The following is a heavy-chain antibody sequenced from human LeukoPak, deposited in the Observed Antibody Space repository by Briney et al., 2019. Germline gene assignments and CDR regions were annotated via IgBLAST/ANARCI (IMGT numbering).Heavy chain of an antibody. Sequence: ASVKVSCKASGYTFTGYYMHWVRQAPGQGLEWMGWINPNSGGTNYAQKFQGRVTMTRDTSISTAYMELSRLRSDDPAVYYCATSTRRWYKYYFDYGGKETLVTVSS. CDR2: INPNSGGT. V-gene: IGHV1-2*02. CDR1: GYTFTGYY. D-gene: IGHD4-23*01. CDR3: ATSTRRWYKYYFDY. J-gene: IGHJ4*02.